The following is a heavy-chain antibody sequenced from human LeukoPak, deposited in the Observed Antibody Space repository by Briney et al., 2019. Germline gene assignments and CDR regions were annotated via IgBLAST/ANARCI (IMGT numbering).Heavy chain of an antibody. Sequence: GGSLRLSCAASGFTFSSYAMHWVRQAPGKGLEWVAVISYDGSNKYYADSVKGRFTISRDNSKNTLYLQMNSLRAEDTAVYYCARDLQWGSGLAAATQMDVWGQGTTVTVSS. V-gene: IGHV3-30*04. J-gene: IGHJ6*02. CDR3: ARDLQWGSGLAAATQMDV. CDR1: GFTFSSYA. CDR2: ISYDGSNK. D-gene: IGHD6-13*01.